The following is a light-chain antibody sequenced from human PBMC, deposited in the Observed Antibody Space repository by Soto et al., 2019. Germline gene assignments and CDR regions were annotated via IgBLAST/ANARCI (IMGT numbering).Light chain of an antibody. CDR2: DVS. V-gene: IGLV2-14*02. CDR1: SSDVGSYNL. J-gene: IGLJ3*02. Sequence: QSVLTQPASVSGSPGQSITISCTGTSSDVGSYNLVCWYQQHAGKAPKLMIYDVSNRPSGVSNRFSGSKSGNTASLTISGLQPEDEADYYCNSYTRNKTRVFGGGTKLTVL. CDR3: NSYTRNKTRV.